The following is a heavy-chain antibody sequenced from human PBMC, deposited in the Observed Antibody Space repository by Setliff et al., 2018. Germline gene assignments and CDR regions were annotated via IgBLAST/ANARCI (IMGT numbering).Heavy chain of an antibody. D-gene: IGHD6-13*01. CDR1: GGPLNSYS. CDR2: IIPVLDIT. V-gene: IGHV1-69*02. Sequence: ASVKVSCKASGGPLNSYSFSWVRQAPGQGLEWMGRIIPVLDITRYSQKFQGRVTITADKSTGIIYMELTSLRSDDTAVYYCARVAAAGPSILYMDVWGKGTTVTVSS. J-gene: IGHJ6*03. CDR3: ARVAAAGPSILYMDV.